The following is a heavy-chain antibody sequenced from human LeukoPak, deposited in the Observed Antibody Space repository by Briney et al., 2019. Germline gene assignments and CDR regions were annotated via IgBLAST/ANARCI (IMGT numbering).Heavy chain of an antibody. V-gene: IGHV3-23*01. Sequence: GGSLRLSCAASGFTFGSYAMSWVRPAPGKGLEWVSSISGSGSTYYADTVKGRFTISRDNPKNTLYLQMNSLRAEDTAVYYCAKDWYYDFWSGYSVSFDIWGQGTMVTVSS. D-gene: IGHD3-3*01. CDR3: AKDWYYDFWSGYSVSFDI. J-gene: IGHJ3*02. CDR1: GFTFGSYA. CDR2: ISGSGST.